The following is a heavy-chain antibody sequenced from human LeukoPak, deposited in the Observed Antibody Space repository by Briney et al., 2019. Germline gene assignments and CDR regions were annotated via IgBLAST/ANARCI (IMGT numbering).Heavy chain of an antibody. Sequence: PGGSLRLSCAASGLTFTNAWMTWVRQVPGKGLEWVGRVRSKTDGGTTDYAAPVKGRFTISRDDSKNTLYLQMNSLKIEDTAIYYCTTAPYYYDSSGSNYWGQGTLVTVSS. CDR1: GLTFTNAW. D-gene: IGHD3-22*01. J-gene: IGHJ4*02. V-gene: IGHV3-15*01. CDR2: VRSKTDGGTT. CDR3: TTAPYYYDSSGSNY.